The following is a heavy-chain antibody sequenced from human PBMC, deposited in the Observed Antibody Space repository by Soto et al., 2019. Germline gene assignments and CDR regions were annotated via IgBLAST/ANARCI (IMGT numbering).Heavy chain of an antibody. V-gene: IGHV4-31*03. J-gene: IGHJ5*02. CDR1: GGSISSGGYY. CDR2: IYYSGST. Sequence: SETLSLNCTVSGGSISSGGYYWSWIRQHPGKGLEWIGYIYYSGSTYYNPSLKSRVTISVDTSKNQFSLKLSSVTAADTAVYYCARVPFYYDFWSGYYKSGGWFDPWGQGTLVTVSS. D-gene: IGHD3-3*01. CDR3: ARVPFYYDFWSGYYKSGGWFDP.